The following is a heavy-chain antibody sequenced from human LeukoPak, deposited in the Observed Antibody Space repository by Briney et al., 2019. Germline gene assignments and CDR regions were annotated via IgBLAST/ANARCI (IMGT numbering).Heavy chain of an antibody. CDR3: VRLSPYDSSGYYYDY. D-gene: IGHD3-22*01. Sequence: GGSLRLSCAASGFTFTNYGMHWVRQAIGKGPEWVSGIGTAGDTYYPGSVKGRFTISRENAKNSMYLQMNSLRAGDTAVYYCVRLSPYDSSGYYYDYWGQGTLVTVSS. V-gene: IGHV3-13*01. CDR2: IGTAGDT. CDR1: GFTFTNYG. J-gene: IGHJ4*02.